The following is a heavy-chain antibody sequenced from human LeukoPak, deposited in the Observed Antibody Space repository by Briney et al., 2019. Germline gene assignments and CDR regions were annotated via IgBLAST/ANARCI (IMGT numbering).Heavy chain of an antibody. D-gene: IGHD6-13*01. Sequence: GGSLRLSCAASGFTFSSYWMSWVRQAPGKGLEWVANIKKDGSEKYSVDSVKGRFTISRDNAKTSLYLQMNTLRAEDTAVYYCARFMFTGIAAAGTAIDPWGQGTLVTVTS. CDR2: IKKDGSEK. CDR3: ARFMFTGIAAAGTAIDP. CDR1: GFTFSSYW. V-gene: IGHV3-7*01. J-gene: IGHJ5*02.